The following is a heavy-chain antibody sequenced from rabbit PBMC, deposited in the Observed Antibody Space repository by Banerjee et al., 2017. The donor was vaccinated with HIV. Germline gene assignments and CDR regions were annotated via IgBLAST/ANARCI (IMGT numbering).Heavy chain of an antibody. CDR3: ARDAGYAGYGYATFNL. D-gene: IGHD6-1*01. CDR1: GFDFSSNA. Sequence: QEQLVESGGGLVQPGGSLKLSCVASGFDFSSNAMCWVRQAPGKGLEWIACIDAGSGYSYCASWAQGRFTISKPSSSTVTLQMTSLTAADTATFFCARDAGYAGYGYATFNLWGPGTLVTVS. V-gene: IGHV1S45*01. CDR2: IDAGSGYS. J-gene: IGHJ4*01.